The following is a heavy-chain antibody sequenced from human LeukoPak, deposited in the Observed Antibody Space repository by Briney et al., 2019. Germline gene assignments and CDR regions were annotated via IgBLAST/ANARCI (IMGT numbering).Heavy chain of an antibody. V-gene: IGHV3-23*01. J-gene: IGHJ4*02. CDR3: AKDRSWGLDY. CDR2: ISGSGAKT. Sequence: PGGSLRLSCAASGFIFSSYGMSWVRQAPGKGLEWVSAISGSGAKTYYADSVKGRFTISRDNSKNTLYLQLNSLRAEDTAVYYCAKDRSWGLDYWGQGTLVTVSS. CDR1: GFIFSSYG. D-gene: IGHD7-27*01.